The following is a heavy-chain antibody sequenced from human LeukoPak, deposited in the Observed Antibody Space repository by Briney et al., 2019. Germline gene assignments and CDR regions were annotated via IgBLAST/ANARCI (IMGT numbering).Heavy chain of an antibody. CDR2: ISGSGGST. CDR1: GFTFSSYA. V-gene: IGHV3-23*01. D-gene: IGHD3-22*01. J-gene: IGHJ4*02. Sequence: GGSLRLSCAASGFTFSSYAMSWVRQAPGKGLEWVSAISGSGGSTYCADSVRGRFTISRDNSKNTLYLQMNSLRAEDTAVYYCAKDLYDPTYYYDSSGYSHWGQGTLVTVSS. CDR3: AKDLYDPTYYYDSSGYSH.